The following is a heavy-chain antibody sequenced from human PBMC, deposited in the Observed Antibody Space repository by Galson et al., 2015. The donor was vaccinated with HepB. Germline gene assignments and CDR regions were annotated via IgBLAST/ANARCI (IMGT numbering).Heavy chain of an antibody. CDR2: IAVGSGNT. CDR1: GFTFRSSA. V-gene: IGHV1-58*02. J-gene: IGHJ5*02. Sequence: SVKVSCKASGFTFRSSAIQWVRQARGHRLEWIGWIAVGSGNTNYAQRFQERVTITRDMSTSTAYMELSSLRSEDTAIYYCAADAGNWNYWGWFDPWGQGTLVTVSS. D-gene: IGHD1-7*01. CDR3: AADAGNWNYWGWFDP.